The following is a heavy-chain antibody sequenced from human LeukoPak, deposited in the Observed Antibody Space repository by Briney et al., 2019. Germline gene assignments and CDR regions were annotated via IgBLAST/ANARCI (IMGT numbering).Heavy chain of an antibody. CDR1: GFTFSSYA. V-gene: IGHV3-30*04. CDR3: ATRIAARNYFDY. D-gene: IGHD6-6*01. J-gene: IGHJ4*02. CDR2: ISYDGSNK. Sequence: GRSLRLSCAASGFTFSSYAMHWVRQAPGKGLEWVAVISYDGSNKYYADSVKGRFTISRDNSKNTLYLQMNSLRAEDTAVYYCATRIAARNYFDYWGQETLVTVSS.